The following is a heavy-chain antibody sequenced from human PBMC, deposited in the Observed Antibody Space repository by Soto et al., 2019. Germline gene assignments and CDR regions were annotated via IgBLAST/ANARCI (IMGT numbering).Heavy chain of an antibody. CDR1: GGSINSGGYY. CDR2: MYYSGST. D-gene: IGHD6-13*01. CDR3: ARGYRQSGYSSSWVFDY. J-gene: IGHJ4*02. V-gene: IGHV4-31*03. Sequence: QVQLRESGPGLVKPSQTLSLTCTVSGGSINSGGYYWNWIRQHPGKGLEGIGYMYYSGSTYYNPFLRSRVMISADTSENHFSLKRSSGTAADTAVYFCARGYRQSGYSSSWVFDYWGQGTLVNVSS.